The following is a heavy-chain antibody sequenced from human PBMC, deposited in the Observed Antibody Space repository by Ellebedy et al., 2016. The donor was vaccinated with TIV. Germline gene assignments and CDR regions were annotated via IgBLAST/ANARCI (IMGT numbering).Heavy chain of an antibody. J-gene: IGHJ4*02. Sequence: GESLKISCVASGFTFRSSEMNWVRQAPGQGLEWLAFIPTDDSRRGYAYSVKGRFIIPRDNAKNSLYLQMNSLRAEDTAVYYCATDEIGDRDFDYWGQGTLVTVSS. D-gene: IGHD3-16*01. V-gene: IGHV3-48*03. CDR2: IPTDDSRR. CDR3: ATDEIGDRDFDY. CDR1: GFTFRSSE.